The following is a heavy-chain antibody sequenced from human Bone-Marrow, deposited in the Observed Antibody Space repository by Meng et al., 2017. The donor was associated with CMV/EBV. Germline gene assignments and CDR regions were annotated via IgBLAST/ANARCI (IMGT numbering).Heavy chain of an antibody. D-gene: IGHD1-7*01. V-gene: IGHV5-51*01. CDR3: ALELELVG. CDR1: GYSFTSYW. Sequence: GGSLRLSCKGSGYSFTSYWIGWVRQMPGKGLEWMGIIYPGDSDTRYSPSFQGQVTISADKSISTAYLQWSSLKASDTAMYFCALELELVGWGQGTLVTVSS. CDR2: IYPGDSDT. J-gene: IGHJ4*02.